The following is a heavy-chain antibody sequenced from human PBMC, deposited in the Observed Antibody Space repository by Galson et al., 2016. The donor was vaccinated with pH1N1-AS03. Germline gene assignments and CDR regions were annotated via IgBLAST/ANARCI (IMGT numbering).Heavy chain of an antibody. V-gene: IGHV1-18*04. J-gene: IGHJ3*02. CDR3: ARDRGFRPDTFDI. CDR2: ISGYDDDT. CDR1: GYSFTNYG. Sequence: SVKVSCKASGYSFTNYGVSWVRQAPGQGLEWMGWISGYDDDTNYAQNVAGRVTMTTDKSTSTVYMELGSLRSDDTAVYYCARDRGFRPDTFDIWGQGTWVTVSS. D-gene: IGHD2-15*01.